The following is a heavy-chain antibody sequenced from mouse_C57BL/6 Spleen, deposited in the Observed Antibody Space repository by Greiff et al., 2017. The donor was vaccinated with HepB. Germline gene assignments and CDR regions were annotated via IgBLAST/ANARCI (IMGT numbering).Heavy chain of an antibody. CDR1: GYTFTSYW. J-gene: IGHJ3*01. CDR3: AREKYYGSSPFAY. V-gene: IGHV1-64*01. CDR2: IHPNSGST. Sequence: QVQLQQPGAELVKPGASVKLSCKASGYTFTSYWMHWVKQRPGQGLEWIGMIHPNSGSTNYNEKFKSKATLTVDKSSSTAYMQLSSLTSEDSAVYYCAREKYYGSSPFAYWGQGTLVTVSA. D-gene: IGHD1-1*01.